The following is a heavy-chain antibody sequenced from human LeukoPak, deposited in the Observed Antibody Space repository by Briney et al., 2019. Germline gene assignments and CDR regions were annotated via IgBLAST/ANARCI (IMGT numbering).Heavy chain of an antibody. CDR1: GLTFSTYA. Sequence: QTGGSLRLSCAASGLTFSTYAMNWVRQAPGKGLEWVSGITGNSGTRKYADSVKGRFTISRDNSKNTVFLQMNSLRVEDTALYYCAKDKVPDGKWDIDYWGQGTLVTVSS. J-gene: IGHJ4*02. D-gene: IGHD1-26*01. CDR2: ITGNSGTR. CDR3: AKDKVPDGKWDIDY. V-gene: IGHV3-23*01.